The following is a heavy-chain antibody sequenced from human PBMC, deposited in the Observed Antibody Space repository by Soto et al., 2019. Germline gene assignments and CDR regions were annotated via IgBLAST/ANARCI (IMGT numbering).Heavy chain of an antibody. CDR3: ARTHSSSWYSGAFDI. CDR1: GFPFSSYW. Sequence: PGGSLRLSCAASGFPFSSYWMSWVRQAPGKGLEWVANIKQDGSEKCYVDSVKGRFTISRDNAKNSLYLQMNSLRAEDTAVYYCARTHSSSWYSGAFDIWGQGTMVTVSS. V-gene: IGHV3-7*05. CDR2: IKQDGSEK. J-gene: IGHJ3*02. D-gene: IGHD6-13*01.